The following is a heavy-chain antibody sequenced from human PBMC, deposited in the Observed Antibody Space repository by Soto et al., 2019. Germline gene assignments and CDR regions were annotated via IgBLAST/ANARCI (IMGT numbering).Heavy chain of an antibody. Sequence: EVQLVESGGVLVQPGGSLRLSCAASVFSFSSYWMHWFRQVPGKGLVWVSRINSDGSTTTYEDSVKGRFTISRDNAKNTLYLQMNSLTVEDTAVYYCARVFTGSYNWFDPWGQGTLVTVS. D-gene: IGHD1-26*01. CDR2: INSDGSTT. CDR1: VFSFSSYW. CDR3: ARVFTGSYNWFDP. V-gene: IGHV3-74*03. J-gene: IGHJ5*02.